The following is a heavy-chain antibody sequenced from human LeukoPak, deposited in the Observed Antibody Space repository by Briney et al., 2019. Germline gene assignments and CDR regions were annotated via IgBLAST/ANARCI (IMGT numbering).Heavy chain of an antibody. CDR1: GFTLSNAW. J-gene: IGHJ4*02. CDR2: IKSKTDGGTT. D-gene: IGHD3-16*01. Sequence: PGGSLRLSCAPSGFTLSNAWMSWVRQAPGKGLEWVGRIKSKTDGGTTDYAAPVKGRFTISRDDSKNTLYLQMNSLKTEDTAVYYCTVWGTVDSWLDYWGQGTLVTVSS. V-gene: IGHV3-15*01. CDR3: TVWGTVDSWLDY.